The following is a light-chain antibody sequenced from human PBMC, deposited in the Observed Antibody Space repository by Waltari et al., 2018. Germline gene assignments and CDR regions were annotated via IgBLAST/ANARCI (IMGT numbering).Light chain of an antibody. Sequence: QSALTQPASVSGSPGQSITLSCTGTTSYVGSYNLVPWYQQHPGKAPKLMIYEVSKRPSGVSNRFSGSKSGNTASLTISGLQAEDEADYYCCSYAGSTTYVFGTGTKVTVL. V-gene: IGLV2-23*02. J-gene: IGLJ1*01. CDR2: EVS. CDR3: CSYAGSTTYV. CDR1: TSYVGSYNL.